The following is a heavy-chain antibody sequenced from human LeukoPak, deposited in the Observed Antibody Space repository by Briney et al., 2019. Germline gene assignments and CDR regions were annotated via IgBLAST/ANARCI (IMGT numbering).Heavy chain of an antibody. CDR2: INSDGSST. CDR3: ARGGYSSSWYPHPLY. V-gene: IGHV3-74*01. Sequence: GGFLRLSCAASGFTFSSYWMHWVRQAPGKGLVWVSRINSDGSSTSYADSVKGRFTISRDNAKNTLHLQMNSLRAEDTAVYYCARGGYSSSWYPHPLYWGQGTLVTVSS. D-gene: IGHD6-13*01. CDR1: GFTFSSYW. J-gene: IGHJ4*02.